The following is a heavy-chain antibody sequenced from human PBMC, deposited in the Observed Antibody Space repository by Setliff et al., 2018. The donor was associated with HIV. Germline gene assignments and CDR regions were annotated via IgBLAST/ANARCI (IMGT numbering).Heavy chain of an antibody. CDR1: GYTFTGYY. D-gene: IGHD1-7*01. CDR3: ARPSRGVTGTTYYYYMDV. CDR2: INPDSGGT. V-gene: IGHV1-2*06. Sequence: ASVKVSCKASGYTFTGYYMHWVRQAPGQGLEWMGRINPDSGGTNYAQKFQGRVTMTRDTSISTAYMELSRLRSDDTAVYYCARPSRGVTGTTYYYYMDVWGKGTTVTVSS. J-gene: IGHJ6*03.